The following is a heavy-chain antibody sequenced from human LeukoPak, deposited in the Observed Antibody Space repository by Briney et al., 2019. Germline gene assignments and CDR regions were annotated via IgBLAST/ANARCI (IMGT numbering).Heavy chain of an antibody. CDR1: GGAISSGDYY. CDR2: IYYSGST. V-gene: IGHV4-30-4*08. CDR3: ARGAYYFDY. Sequence: SETPSLTCTVSGGAISSGDYYWSWIRHPPGKGLEWIGYIYYSGSTYYNPSLKSRVTISVDTSKNQFSLKLSSVTAADTAVYYCARGAYYFDYWGQGTLVTVSS. J-gene: IGHJ4*02.